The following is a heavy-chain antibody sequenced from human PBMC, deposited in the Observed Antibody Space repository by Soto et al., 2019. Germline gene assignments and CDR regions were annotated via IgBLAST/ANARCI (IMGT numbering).Heavy chain of an antibody. CDR1: GFTFDNYA. CDR3: AKGMKQPPDDAFAI. CDR2: ISWNSGTI. J-gene: IGHJ3*02. D-gene: IGHD5-18*01. Sequence: GGSLRLSCAASGFTFDNYAMPWVRQPHGKGLEWVSRISWNSGTIDYADSVKGRFTISRDHAKNSRSMPMGGLTGEDTALYYCAKGMKQPPDDAFAIGGQGRMVTVSS. V-gene: IGHV3-9*01.